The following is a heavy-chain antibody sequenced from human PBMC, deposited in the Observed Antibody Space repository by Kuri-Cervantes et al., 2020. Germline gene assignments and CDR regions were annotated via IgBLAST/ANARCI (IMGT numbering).Heavy chain of an antibody. CDR2: ISYDGSNK. CDR3: ARDRVGATLDY. Sequence: GESLKISCAASGFTFSSYAMHWVRQAPGKGLEWVAVISYDGSNKYYADSVKGRFTISRDNSKNTLFLETNSLKTEDTAVYYCARDRVGATLDYWGQGTRVTVSS. J-gene: IGHJ4*02. V-gene: IGHV3-30-3*01. D-gene: IGHD1-26*01. CDR1: GFTFSSYA.